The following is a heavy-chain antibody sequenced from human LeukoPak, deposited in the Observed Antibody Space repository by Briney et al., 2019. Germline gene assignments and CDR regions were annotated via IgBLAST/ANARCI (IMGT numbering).Heavy chain of an antibody. CDR2: ISSSSSYI. D-gene: IGHD2-15*01. CDR1: GFTFSSYS. V-gene: IGHV3-21*01. J-gene: IGHJ4*02. CDR3: AREGYCGGGSCYG. Sequence: GGSLRLSCAASGFTFSSYSMNWVRQAPGEGLEWVSSISSSSSYIYYADSVKGRFTISRDNAKNSLYLQMNSLRAEDTAVYYCAREGYCGGGSCYGWGQGTLVTVSS.